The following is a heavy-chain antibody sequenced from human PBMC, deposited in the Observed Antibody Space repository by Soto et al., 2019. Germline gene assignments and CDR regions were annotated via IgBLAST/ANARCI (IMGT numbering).Heavy chain of an antibody. CDR3: ATAVRPIVRATHYFDY. Sequence: SENLSLTWTVSCGSISRYHWSWIRQPLGKGLEWIGYIYYSGSTNYNPSLTSRVTISVDTSKNQFSLKLSSVPAADTAVYYYATAVRPIVRATHYFDYWGNGSRVTVCS. J-gene: IGHJ4*01. CDR2: IYYSGST. CDR1: CGSISRYH. D-gene: IGHD1-26*01. V-gene: IGHV4-59*01.